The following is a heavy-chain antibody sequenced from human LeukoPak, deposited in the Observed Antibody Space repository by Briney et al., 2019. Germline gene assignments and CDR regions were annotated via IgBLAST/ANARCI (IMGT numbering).Heavy chain of an antibody. Sequence: GGSLRLSCAASGVTFSNFVMNWVRRAPGKGLEWVSAISGSGDSTYYADSAKGRFTISRDNSKNTLYLQMTSLRAEDTAVYYCAKDLPHYYESSAMGPFDYWGQGTLVTVSS. CDR2: ISGSGDST. V-gene: IGHV3-23*01. CDR1: GVTFSNFV. D-gene: IGHD3-22*01. J-gene: IGHJ4*02. CDR3: AKDLPHYYESSAMGPFDY.